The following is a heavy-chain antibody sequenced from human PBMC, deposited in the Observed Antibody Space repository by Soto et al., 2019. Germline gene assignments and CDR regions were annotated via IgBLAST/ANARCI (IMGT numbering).Heavy chain of an antibody. CDR2: IKSKTDGGTT. V-gene: IGHV3-15*07. CDR3: TTGRYVLRFLEWLLYRYSSPSGDY. Sequence: GGSLRLSCAASGFTFSNAWMNWVRQAPGKGLEWVGRIKSKTDGGTTDYAAPVKGRFTISRDDSKNTLYLQMNSLKTEDTAVYYCTTGRYVLRFLEWLLYRYSSPSGDYWGQGTLVTVSS. CDR1: GFTFSNAW. D-gene: IGHD3-3*01. J-gene: IGHJ4*02.